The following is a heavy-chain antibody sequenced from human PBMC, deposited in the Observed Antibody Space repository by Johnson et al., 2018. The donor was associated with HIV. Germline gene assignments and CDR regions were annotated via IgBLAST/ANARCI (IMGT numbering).Heavy chain of an antibody. V-gene: IGHV3-30*03. Sequence: QVQLVESGGGVVQPGRSLRLSCAACGFTFSSYGMHWVRQAPGKGLEWVAVISYDGSNKYYAASVQGRFTICRDNSKNTLYLQMISMRAGETAVYYCAREAQTNAFDIWGQGTMVTVSS. CDR2: ISYDGSNK. CDR1: GFTFSSYG. D-gene: IGHD1-7*01. J-gene: IGHJ3*02. CDR3: AREAQTNAFDI.